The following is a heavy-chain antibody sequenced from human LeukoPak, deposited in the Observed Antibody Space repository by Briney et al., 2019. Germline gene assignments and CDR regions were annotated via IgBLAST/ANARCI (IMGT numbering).Heavy chain of an antibody. J-gene: IGHJ5*02. Sequence: GGSLRLSRAASGFTFSSYGMHWVRQAPGKGLEWVAVISYDGSNKYYADSVKGRFTISRDNSKNTLYLQMNSLRAEDTAVYYCAKDNTGYYGSGSCYYNWFDPWGQGTLVTVSS. CDR3: AKDNTGYYGSGSCYYNWFDP. V-gene: IGHV3-30*18. CDR1: GFTFSSYG. D-gene: IGHD3-10*01. CDR2: ISYDGSNK.